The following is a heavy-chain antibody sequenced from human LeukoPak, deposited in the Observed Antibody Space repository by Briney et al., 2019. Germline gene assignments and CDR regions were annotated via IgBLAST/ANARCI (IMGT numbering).Heavy chain of an antibody. CDR1: GYSISSGYY. Sequence: SETLSLTCTVSGYSISSGYYWGWIRQPPGKGLEGIGSSYHSGSTYYNASLKSRVTISVDTSKNQFSLKLSSVTAADTAVYYCARVGQDLWSGYQTDFDYWGQGTLVTVSS. CDR2: SYHSGST. V-gene: IGHV4-38-2*02. J-gene: IGHJ4*02. D-gene: IGHD3-3*01. CDR3: ARVGQDLWSGYQTDFDY.